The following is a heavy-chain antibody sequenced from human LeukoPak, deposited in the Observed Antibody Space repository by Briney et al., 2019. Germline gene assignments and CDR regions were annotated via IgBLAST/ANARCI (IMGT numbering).Heavy chain of an antibody. CDR1: GFTFSSYA. Sequence: GGSLRLSCAASGFTFSSYAMSWVRQAPGKGLEWVSAISGSGGSTYYADSVKGRFTISRDNSKNTLYLQMNSLRAEDTVVYYCAKPARGYYYYGMDVWGQGTTVTVSS. CDR2: ISGSGGST. CDR3: AKPARGYYYYGMDV. D-gene: IGHD3-10*01. V-gene: IGHV3-23*01. J-gene: IGHJ6*02.